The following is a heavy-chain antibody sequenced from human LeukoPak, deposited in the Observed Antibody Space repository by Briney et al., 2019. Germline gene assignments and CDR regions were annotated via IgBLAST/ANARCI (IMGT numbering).Heavy chain of an antibody. D-gene: IGHD3-10*01. Sequence: KPSETLSLTCTGSGGSISSYYWSWIRQPPGKGLEWIGYIYYSGSTYYNPSLKSRVTISVDTSKNQFSLKLSSVTAADTAVYYCARGGSGSPCFDYWGQGTLVTVSS. V-gene: IGHV4-59*12. CDR3: ARGGSGSPCFDY. CDR2: IYYSGST. J-gene: IGHJ4*02. CDR1: GGSISSYY.